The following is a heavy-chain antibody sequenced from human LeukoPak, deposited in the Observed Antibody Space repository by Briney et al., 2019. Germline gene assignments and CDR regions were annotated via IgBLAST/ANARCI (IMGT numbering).Heavy chain of an antibody. D-gene: IGHD5-18*01. CDR2: INHSGST. CDR1: GGSFSGYY. V-gene: IGHV4-34*01. Sequence: TSETLSLTCAVYGGSFSGYYWSWIRQPPGKGLEWIGEINHSGSTNYNPSLKSRVTISVDTSKNQFSLKLSSVTAADTAVYYCARGVHSYGLYYFDYWGQGTLVTVSS. J-gene: IGHJ4*02. CDR3: ARGVHSYGLYYFDY.